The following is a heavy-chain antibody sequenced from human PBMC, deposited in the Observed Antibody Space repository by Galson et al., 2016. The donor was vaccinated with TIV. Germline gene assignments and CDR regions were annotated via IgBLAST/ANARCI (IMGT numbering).Heavy chain of an antibody. CDR3: ARESDCSSGTCYSRAFDD. D-gene: IGHD2-2*02. CDR2: ISASNGDT. V-gene: IGHV1-18*04. Sequence: SVKVSCKASGYTFGNYGISLMRQAPGQGLEWVGWISASNGDTNYARKFQGRITMTKDTFTSTVFMELRCLRSEDTAVFYCARESDCSSGTCYSRAFDDWGQGTPVTVSS. J-gene: IGHJ4*02. CDR1: GYTFGNYG.